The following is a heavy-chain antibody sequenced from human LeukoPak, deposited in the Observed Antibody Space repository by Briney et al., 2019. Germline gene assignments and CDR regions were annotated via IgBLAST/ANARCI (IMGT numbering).Heavy chain of an antibody. D-gene: IGHD3-10*01. CDR1: GLTFVDYA. Sequence: PGRSLRLSCAASGLTFVDYAMHWVRQTPGKGLEWVSGISWNSGNIGYADSVKGRFTISRDNAKNSLYLQMNSLRAEDTALYYCAKDSGYYYGSGTYYLNWGQGTLVTVSS. CDR2: ISWNSGNI. V-gene: IGHV3-9*01. J-gene: IGHJ4*02. CDR3: AKDSGYYYGSGTYYLN.